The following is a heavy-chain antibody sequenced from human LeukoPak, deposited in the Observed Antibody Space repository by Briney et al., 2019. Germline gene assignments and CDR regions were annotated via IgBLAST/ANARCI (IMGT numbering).Heavy chain of an antibody. CDR2: ISGSGGST. D-gene: IGHD5-18*01. V-gene: IGHV3-23*01. J-gene: IGHJ4*02. Sequence: GGSLRLSCVASGFTFSSHAMGWVRQAPGKGLEWVSAISGSGGSTYYADSVKGRFTISRDNSKNTLYLQMNSLRAEDTAVYYCAKDGGYSYGPSPFDYWGQGTLVTVSS. CDR3: AKDGGYSYGPSPFDY. CDR1: GFTFSSHA.